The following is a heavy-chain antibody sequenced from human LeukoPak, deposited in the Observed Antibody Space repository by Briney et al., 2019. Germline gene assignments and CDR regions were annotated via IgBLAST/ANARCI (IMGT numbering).Heavy chain of an antibody. J-gene: IGHJ4*02. D-gene: IGHD3-10*01. V-gene: IGHV3-64*05. CDR2: IGHNGRST. CDR1: GFTFSTFI. Sequence: GGSLRLSCSASGFTFSTFIVHWVRQPPGKGLEYISGIGHNGRSTYYAYSLSGRITIFKDNSKNTMYIQMCILRAEDTASYYCVYQPSGNLSWGQGALLSVSS. CDR3: VYQPSGNLS.